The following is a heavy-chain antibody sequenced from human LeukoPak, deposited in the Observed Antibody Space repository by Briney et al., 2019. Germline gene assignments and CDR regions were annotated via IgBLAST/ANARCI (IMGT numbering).Heavy chain of an antibody. V-gene: IGHV3-30*04. CDR1: GFSFNACP. CDR3: ARAKDIVVVVTATPLNL. Sequence: GGSLRLSCATSGFSFNACPMHWVRQAPGKGLEWLTLISRDGRIKFYADSVKGRFTISRDNSKNTLHLEMSSLRTDDTAVYYCARAKDIVVVVTATPLNLWGRGTLVTVSP. CDR2: ISRDGRIK. D-gene: IGHD2-15*01. J-gene: IGHJ2*01.